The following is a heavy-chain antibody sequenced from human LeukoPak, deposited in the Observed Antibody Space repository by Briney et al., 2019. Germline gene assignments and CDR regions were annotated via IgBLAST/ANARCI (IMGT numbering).Heavy chain of an antibody. Sequence: PSETLSLTCTVSGGSISSSYWTWIRQPPGKGLEWIGYIYNSGSTNYSPSPKRRVTISLDTSKNQISLRLNSVTAADTAIYYCARQLYPGLPVGASWGQGTLVSVSS. CDR3: ARQLYPGLPVGAS. D-gene: IGHD3/OR15-3a*01. CDR2: IYNSGST. J-gene: IGHJ4*02. V-gene: IGHV4-59*08. CDR1: GGSISSSY.